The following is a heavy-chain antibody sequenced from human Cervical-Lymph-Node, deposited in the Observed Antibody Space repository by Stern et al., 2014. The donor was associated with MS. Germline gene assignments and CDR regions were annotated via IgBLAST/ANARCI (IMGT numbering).Heavy chain of an antibody. CDR2: INPRGCST. CDR1: GYTFTDYY. J-gene: IGHJ4*02. V-gene: IGHV1-46*01. D-gene: IGHD4-17*01. CDR3: ALMTTVTRGFDY. Sequence: VQLVESGAEVKTTGASVTVSCQTSGYTFTDYYLNWVRQAHGQGLAWMGIINPRGCSTSYAQKFQGRVTLTRDTSTGTVYMELSSLRSEDTAVYYCALMTTVTRGFDYWGQGTLVTVSS.